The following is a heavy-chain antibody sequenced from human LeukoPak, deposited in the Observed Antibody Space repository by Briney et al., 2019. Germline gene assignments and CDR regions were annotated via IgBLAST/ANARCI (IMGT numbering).Heavy chain of an antibody. J-gene: IGHJ4*02. CDR3: ARGRIMITFGGVNFDY. Sequence: ASVKVSCKASGYTFTSYYMHWVRQAPGQGLEWMGIINPSGGSTSYAQKFQGRVTMTRDMSTSTVYMELSGLRSEDTAVYYCARGRIMITFGGVNFDYWGQGTLVTVSS. V-gene: IGHV1-46*01. CDR1: GYTFTSYY. CDR2: INPSGGST. D-gene: IGHD3-16*01.